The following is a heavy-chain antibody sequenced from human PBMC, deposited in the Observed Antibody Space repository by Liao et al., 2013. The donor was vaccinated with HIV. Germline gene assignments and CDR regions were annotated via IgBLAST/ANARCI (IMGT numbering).Heavy chain of an antibody. J-gene: IGHJ4*02. CDR2: VYNSGTT. CDR1: GGSLSNYY. D-gene: IGHD3-10*01. CDR3: ARVSRGPDY. Sequence: QVQLQESGPGLVKPSAPLSLTCTVSGGSLSNYYWTWIRQTPGKGLEWIGDVYNSGTTNYNPSLKSRVTISVDTSKNQFSLNLISVTAADTAVYYCARVSRGPDYWGRGHSGHRLL. V-gene: IGHV4-59*01.